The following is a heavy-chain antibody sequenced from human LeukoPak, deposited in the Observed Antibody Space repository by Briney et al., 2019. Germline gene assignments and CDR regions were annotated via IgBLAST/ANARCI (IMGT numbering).Heavy chain of an antibody. J-gene: IGHJ4*02. D-gene: IGHD6-19*01. CDR2: ISWNSGYI. V-gene: IGHV3-9*01. CDR3: AKVRGTYSSGYFFDY. CDR1: GFTFDNYA. Sequence: GGSLRLSCAASGFTFDNYAMHWVRQAPGKGLEWLSIISWNSGYIGYADSVKGRFTISRDNAKKSLDLQMNSLRAEDTAFYYCAKVRGTYSSGYFFDYWGQGTMVSVSS.